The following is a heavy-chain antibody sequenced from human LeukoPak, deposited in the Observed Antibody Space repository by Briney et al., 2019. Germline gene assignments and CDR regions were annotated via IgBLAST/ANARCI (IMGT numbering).Heavy chain of an antibody. CDR1: GFTFSNYG. V-gene: IGHV3-30*03. Sequence: GGSLRLSCAASGFTFSNYGMHWVRQAPGKGLEWVAVISSDGGTDYYADPVKGRFTISRDNSKNTLYLQMNSLRAEDTAVYYCAAMTSVTTGDYWGQGTLVTVSS. CDR3: AAMTSVTTGDY. D-gene: IGHD4-11*01. CDR2: ISSDGGTD. J-gene: IGHJ4*02.